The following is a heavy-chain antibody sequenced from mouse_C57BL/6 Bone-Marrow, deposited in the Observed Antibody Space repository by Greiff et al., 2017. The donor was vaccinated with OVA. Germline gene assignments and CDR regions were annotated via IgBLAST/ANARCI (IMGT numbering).Heavy chain of an antibody. CDR3: ARPLDYYGSSYWYFDV. J-gene: IGHJ1*03. CDR2: INPNNGGT. CDR1: GYTFTDYY. Sequence: EVQLQQSGPELVKPGASVKISCKASGYTFTDYYMNWVKQSHGKSLEWIGDINPNNGGTSYNQKFKGKATLTVDKSSSTAYMELRSLTSEDSAVYYCARPLDYYGSSYWYFDVWGTGTTVTVS. V-gene: IGHV1-26*01. D-gene: IGHD1-1*01.